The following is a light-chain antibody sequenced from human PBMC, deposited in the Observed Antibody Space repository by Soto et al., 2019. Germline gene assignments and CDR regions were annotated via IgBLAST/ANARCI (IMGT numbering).Light chain of an antibody. CDR1: SSDIGSYNL. J-gene: IGLJ1*01. CDR3: CSYASSSTYL. CDR2: QGS. V-gene: IGLV2-23*01. Sequence: QSALTQPASVSGSPGQSITISCTGTSSDIGSYNLVSWYQQHPGKAPKLMIYQGSKRPSGVSTRFSGSKSGNTASLTISGLQAEDEAEYYCCSYASSSTYLFGTGTKLTVL.